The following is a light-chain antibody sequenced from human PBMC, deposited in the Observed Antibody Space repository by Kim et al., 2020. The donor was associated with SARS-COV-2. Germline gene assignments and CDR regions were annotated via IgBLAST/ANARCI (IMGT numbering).Light chain of an antibody. Sequence: EIVLTQSPGTLSSSPGETATFSCRASESVDSSKLAWYQQKPGQAPRLLIFGASSRATGIPDRFSGSGSGTDFTLTISRLEPEEFAVYYCPQCGGSPPITFGQGTRLEIK. CDR3: PQCGGSPPIT. J-gene: IGKJ5*01. CDR2: GAS. V-gene: IGKV3-20*01. CDR1: ESVDSSK.